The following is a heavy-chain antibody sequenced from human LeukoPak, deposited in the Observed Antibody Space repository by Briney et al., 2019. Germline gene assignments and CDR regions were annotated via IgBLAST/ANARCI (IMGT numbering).Heavy chain of an antibody. CDR3: ARGYAGYYGSGSYFYWFDP. D-gene: IGHD3-10*01. J-gene: IGHJ5*02. CDR2: IYYSGST. CDR1: GGSISSYY. V-gene: IGHV4-59*01. Sequence: KPSETLSLTCTVSGGSISSYYWSWIRQPPGKGLEWIGYIYYSGSTNYNPSLKSRVTISVDTSKNQFSLKLSSVTAADTAVYYCARGYAGYYGSGSYFYWFDPWGRGTLVTVSS.